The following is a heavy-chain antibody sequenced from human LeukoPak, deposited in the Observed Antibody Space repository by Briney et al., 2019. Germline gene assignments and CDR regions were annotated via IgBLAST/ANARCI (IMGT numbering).Heavy chain of an antibody. D-gene: IGHD6-13*01. CDR1: GGSISSSSYY. J-gene: IGHJ4*02. CDR2: IYYSGST. V-gene: IGHV4-39*01. CDR3: ARQGGYSSSPDY. Sequence: PSETLSLTCTVSGGSISSSSYYWGWIRQPPGKGLEWIGSIYYSGSTYCNPSLKSRVAISVDASKNQFSLKLSSVTAADTAVYYCARQGGYSSSPDYWGQGSLVTVSS.